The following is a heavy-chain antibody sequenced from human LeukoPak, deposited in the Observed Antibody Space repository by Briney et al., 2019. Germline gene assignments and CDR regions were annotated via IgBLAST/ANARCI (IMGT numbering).Heavy chain of an antibody. D-gene: IGHD2-2*01. Sequence: PGGSLRLSCAASGFTFSSYGMHWVRQAPGKGLERVAVIWYDGSNKYYADSVKGRFTISRDNSKNTLYLQMNSLRAEDTAVYYCARARDCSSTSCYYGSGHDGMDVWGQGTTVTVSS. CDR2: IWYDGSNK. J-gene: IGHJ6*02. CDR3: ARARDCSSTSCYYGSGHDGMDV. CDR1: GFTFSSYG. V-gene: IGHV3-33*01.